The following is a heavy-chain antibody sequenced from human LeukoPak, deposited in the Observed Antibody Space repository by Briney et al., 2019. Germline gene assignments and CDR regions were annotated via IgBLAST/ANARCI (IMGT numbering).Heavy chain of an antibody. CDR3: AKHRGSFFEAFDI. D-gene: IGHD1-26*01. J-gene: IGHJ3*02. Sequence: SETMSLTCTVSGASINSRDYYWGWIRQPPGQGLEWIGSIYSDGTTYYNPSLKSRVSISADTSKNHFSLWLSSVTAADMAVYYCAKHRGSFFEAFDICGQGTAVSVSS. CDR1: GASINSRDYY. V-gene: IGHV4-39*01. CDR2: IYSDGTT.